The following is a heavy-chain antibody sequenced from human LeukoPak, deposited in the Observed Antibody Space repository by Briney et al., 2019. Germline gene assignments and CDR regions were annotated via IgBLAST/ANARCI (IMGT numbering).Heavy chain of an antibody. D-gene: IGHD3-22*01. V-gene: IGHV1-69*13. CDR1: GDTFSDSG. CDR3: ARWGGGYYDSSGYYGD. CDR2: IIPIFGTA. Sequence: SVKVSCKASGDTFSDSGITWVRQAPGQGLEWMGTIIPIFGTANYAQKFQGRVTITADESTSTAYMELSSLRSEDTAVYYCARWGGGYYDSSGYYGDWGQGTLVTVSS. J-gene: IGHJ4*02.